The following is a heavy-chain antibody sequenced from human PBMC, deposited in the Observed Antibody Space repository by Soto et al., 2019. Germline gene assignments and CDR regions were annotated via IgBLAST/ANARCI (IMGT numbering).Heavy chain of an antibody. Sequence: GASVKVSCKASGYTFTSYGISWVRQAPGQGLEWMGWISAYNGNTNYAQKLQGRVTMTTDTSTSTAYMELRSLRSDDTAVYYCARDVATYYDFWSGSDLYYFDYWGQGTLVTVSS. CDR3: ARDVATYYDFWSGSDLYYFDY. D-gene: IGHD3-3*01. V-gene: IGHV1-18*01. CDR1: GYTFTSYG. CDR2: ISAYNGNT. J-gene: IGHJ4*02.